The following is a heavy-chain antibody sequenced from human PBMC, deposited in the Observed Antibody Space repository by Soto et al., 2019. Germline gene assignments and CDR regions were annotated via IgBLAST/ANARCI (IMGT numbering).Heavy chain of an antibody. V-gene: IGHV3-15*01. Sequence: LSXCCAASGFTFSNAWMSWVRQAPGNVLEWVGRIKSKTDGGTTDYAAPVKGRFTISRDDSKNKLYLQMNSLKTEDTAVYYCTVAPFGYSGYDSPHYGMEVLGQGTTVTVSS. CDR2: IKSKTDGGTT. J-gene: IGHJ6*01. CDR3: TVAPFGYSGYDSPHYGMEV. D-gene: IGHD5-12*01. CDR1: GFTFSNAW.